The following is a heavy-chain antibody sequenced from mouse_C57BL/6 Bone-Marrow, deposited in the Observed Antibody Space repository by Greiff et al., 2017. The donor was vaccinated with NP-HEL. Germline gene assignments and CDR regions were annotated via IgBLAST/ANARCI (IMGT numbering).Heavy chain of an antibody. CDR3: ARGGLYGNYPFAY. J-gene: IGHJ3*01. D-gene: IGHD2-1*01. V-gene: IGHV1-52*01. CDR2: IDPSDSET. CDR1: GYTFTSYW. Sequence: QVQLKQPGAELVRPGSSVKLSCKASGYTFTSYWMHWVKQRPIQGLEWIGNIDPSDSETHYNQKFKDKATLTVDKSSSTAYMQLSSLTSEDSAVYYCARGGLYGNYPFAYWGQGTLVTVSA.